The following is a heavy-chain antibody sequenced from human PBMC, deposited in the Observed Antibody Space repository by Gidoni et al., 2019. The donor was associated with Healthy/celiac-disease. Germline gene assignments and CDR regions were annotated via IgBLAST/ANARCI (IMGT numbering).Heavy chain of an antibody. CDR1: FSSYA. Sequence: FSSYAMSWVRQAPGKGLEWVSAISGSGGSTYYADSVKGRFTISRDNTKKTLYLQMNSLRAEDTAVYYCATRPDDYWGQGTLVTVSS. CDR2: ISGSGGST. CDR3: ATRPDDY. V-gene: IGHV3-23*01. J-gene: IGHJ4*02.